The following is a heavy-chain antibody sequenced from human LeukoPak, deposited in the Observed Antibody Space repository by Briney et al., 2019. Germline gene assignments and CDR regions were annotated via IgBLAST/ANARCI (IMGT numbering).Heavy chain of an antibody. CDR2: IYSGVST. CDR1: GFTVSSNY. V-gene: IGHV3-66*01. Sequence: GGSLRLSCAASGFTVSSNYMSWVRQAPGKGLEWVSVIYSGVSTYYADSVKGRFTISRDNSKNTLYLQMNSPRAEDTAVYYCARRGYGEAYYYFDYWGQGTLVTVSS. J-gene: IGHJ4*02. D-gene: IGHD3-10*01. CDR3: ARRGYGEAYYYFDY.